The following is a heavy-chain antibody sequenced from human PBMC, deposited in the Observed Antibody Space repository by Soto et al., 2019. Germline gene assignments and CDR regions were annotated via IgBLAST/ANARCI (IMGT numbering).Heavy chain of an antibody. CDR1: GFTFSSYA. J-gene: IGHJ4*02. CDR3: ALVVVAATDRYYFDY. V-gene: IGHV3-23*01. Sequence: GGSLRLSCAASGFTFSSYAMSWVRQAPGKGLEWVSAISGSGGSTYYADSVKGRFTISRDNSKNTLYLQMNSLRAEDTAVYYCALVVVAATDRYYFDYWGQGTLVTVSS. D-gene: IGHD2-15*01. CDR2: ISGSGGST.